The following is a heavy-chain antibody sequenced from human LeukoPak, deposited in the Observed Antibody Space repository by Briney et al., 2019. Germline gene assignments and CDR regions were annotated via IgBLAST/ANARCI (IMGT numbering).Heavy chain of an antibody. Sequence: SQTLSLTCTVSGASISSDDSYWTWIRQPPGKGLEWIGFLYYSGITYYTPSLKSRVTMSMDTSKNQFSLKLTSVTAADTAVYYCARIDAPPFSTIAGRGPFDSWGQGTLVTVSS. CDR3: ARIDAPPFSTIAGRGPFDS. CDR2: LYYSGIT. D-gene: IGHD6-6*01. J-gene: IGHJ4*02. CDR1: GASISSDDSY. V-gene: IGHV4-30-4*01.